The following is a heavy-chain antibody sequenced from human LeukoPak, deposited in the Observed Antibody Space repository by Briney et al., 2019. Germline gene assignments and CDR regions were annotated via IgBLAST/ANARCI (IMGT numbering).Heavy chain of an antibody. CDR1: GYTLTELS. CDR3: ARDPVDYGGNAPRGY. V-gene: IGHV1-24*01. Sequence: GASVKVSCKVSGYTLTELSMHWVRQAPGKGLEWMGGFDPEDGETIYAQKFQGRVTITADKSTSTAYMELSSLRSEDTAVYYCARDPVDYGGNAPRGYWGQGTLVTVSS. J-gene: IGHJ4*02. CDR2: FDPEDGET. D-gene: IGHD4-23*01.